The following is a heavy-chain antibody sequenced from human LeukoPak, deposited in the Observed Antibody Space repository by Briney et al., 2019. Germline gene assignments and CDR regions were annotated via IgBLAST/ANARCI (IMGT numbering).Heavy chain of an antibody. D-gene: IGHD1-20*01. CDR1: GYTFTGHY. Sequence: VAPVKVSCKASGYTFTGHYMHWVRQAPGQGLEWMGWINPNSGDTHYAQRFQGRLTMTRDTSINTAYMDMSSLRSDDTAFYYCARGPLTGGFDYWGQGTLVTVSS. CDR2: INPNSGDT. CDR3: ARGPLTGGFDY. J-gene: IGHJ4*02. V-gene: IGHV1-2*02.